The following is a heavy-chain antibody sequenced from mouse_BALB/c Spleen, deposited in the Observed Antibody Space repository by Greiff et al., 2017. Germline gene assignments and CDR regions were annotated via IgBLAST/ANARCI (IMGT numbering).Heavy chain of an antibody. J-gene: IGHJ3*01. CDR2: ISSGGSYT. Sequence: EVKVVESGGGLVKPGGSLKLSCAASGFTFSSYAMSWVRQSPEKRLEWVAEISSGGSYTYYPDTVTGRFTISRDNAKNTLYLEMSSLRSEDTAMYYCARDFRTDWDEGGFAYWGQGTLVTVSA. V-gene: IGHV5-9-4*01. D-gene: IGHD4-1*01. CDR1: GFTFSSYA. CDR3: ARDFRTDWDEGGFAY.